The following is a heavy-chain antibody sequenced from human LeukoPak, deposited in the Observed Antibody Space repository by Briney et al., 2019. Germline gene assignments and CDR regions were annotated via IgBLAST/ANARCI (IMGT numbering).Heavy chain of an antibody. Sequence: SETLSLTCTVSGGSISSSSYYWGWIRQPPGKGLEWIGSIYYSGSTYYNPSLKSRVTISVDTSKNQFSLKLSSVTAADTAVYYCARGYDSSGGGLNWFDPWGQGTLVTVSS. D-gene: IGHD3-22*01. J-gene: IGHJ5*02. CDR2: IYYSGST. V-gene: IGHV4-39*01. CDR1: GGSISSSSYY. CDR3: ARGYDSSGGGLNWFDP.